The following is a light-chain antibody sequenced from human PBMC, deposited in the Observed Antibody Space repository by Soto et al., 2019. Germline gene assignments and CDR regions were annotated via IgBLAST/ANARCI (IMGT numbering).Light chain of an antibody. J-gene: IGKJ1*01. CDR1: QSVSSSY. Sequence: EIVLTQSPGTLSLSPGERATISCRASQSVSSSYLAWYQQKPGQAPRLLIYGASSRATGIPDRFSGSGSGTDFTLTISRLEPEDFAVYYCQQYGRTFGQGTKVDI. V-gene: IGKV3-20*01. CDR2: GAS. CDR3: QQYGRT.